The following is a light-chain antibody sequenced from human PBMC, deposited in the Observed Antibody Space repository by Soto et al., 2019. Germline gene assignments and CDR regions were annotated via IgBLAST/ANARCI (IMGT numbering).Light chain of an antibody. CDR1: QTLTNDQ. CDR2: GAV. CDR3: HHHNSYSEA. V-gene: IGKV3-20*01. Sequence: IVLSQSPHPLSSSPGESATLSCRAIQTLTNDQLAWYQQKPGQAPRIVIYGAVNSVTGIPDRISGSGSGTEFTLTTSSLQLDDFATSYCHHHNSYSEAFGQGTKVDIK. J-gene: IGKJ1*01.